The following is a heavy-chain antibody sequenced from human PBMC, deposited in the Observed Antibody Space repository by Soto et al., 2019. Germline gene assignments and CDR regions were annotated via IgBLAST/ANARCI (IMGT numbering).Heavy chain of an antibody. V-gene: IGHV3-23*01. J-gene: IGHJ4*02. Sequence: EVQLLESGGGLVQPGGSLRLSCAASGFTFSSYAMSWVRQAPGKGLEWVSAISGSGGSTYYADSVKGRFTTSRDNSKNTLYLQMNSLRAEDTAVYYCAKGRWDYGDYYSFDYWGQGTLVTVSS. CDR3: AKGRWDYGDYYSFDY. CDR1: GFTFSSYA. D-gene: IGHD4-17*01. CDR2: ISGSGGST.